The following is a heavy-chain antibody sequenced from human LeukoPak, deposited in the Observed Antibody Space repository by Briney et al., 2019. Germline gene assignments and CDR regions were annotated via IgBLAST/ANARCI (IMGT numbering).Heavy chain of an antibody. CDR1: GYTFTSYG. Sequence: ASVKVSCKASGYTFTSYGISWVRQAPGQGLEWMGWISAYNGNTNYAQKLQGRVTITTDESTSTAYMELSSLRSEDTAVYYCARDRTYYDSSGYFDYWGQGTLVTVSS. J-gene: IGHJ4*02. V-gene: IGHV1-18*01. CDR3: ARDRTYYDSSGYFDY. CDR2: ISAYNGNT. D-gene: IGHD3-22*01.